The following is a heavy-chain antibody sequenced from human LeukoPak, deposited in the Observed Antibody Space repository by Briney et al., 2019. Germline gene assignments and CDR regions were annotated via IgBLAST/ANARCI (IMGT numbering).Heavy chain of an antibody. D-gene: IGHD6-19*01. Sequence: GGSLRLSCAASGFTFSSYAMSWVRQAPGKGLEWVSAISGSGGSTYYADSVKGRFTISRDNSKNTLFLQMNSLRVEDTAVYYCAKDARRTSGWYFFDYWGQGILVTVSS. CDR2: ISGSGGST. CDR1: GFTFSSYA. J-gene: IGHJ4*02. V-gene: IGHV3-23*01. CDR3: AKDARRTSGWYFFDY.